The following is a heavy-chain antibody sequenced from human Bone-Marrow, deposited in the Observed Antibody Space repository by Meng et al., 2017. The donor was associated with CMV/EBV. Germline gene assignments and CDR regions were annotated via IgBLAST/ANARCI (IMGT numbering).Heavy chain of an antibody. CDR2: IYHSGST. CDR1: GGSISSYY. CDR3: ARGGWELPDNWFDP. Sequence: SETLSLTCTVSGGSISSYYWSWIRQPPGKGLEWIGEIYHSGSTNYNPSLKSRVTISVDKSKNQFSLKLSSVTAADTAVYYCARGGWELPDNWFDPWGHGTLVTVSS. D-gene: IGHD1-26*01. J-gene: IGHJ5*02. V-gene: IGHV4-59*12.